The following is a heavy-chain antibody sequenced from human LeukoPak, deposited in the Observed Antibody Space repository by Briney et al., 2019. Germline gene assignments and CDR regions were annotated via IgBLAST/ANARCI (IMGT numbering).Heavy chain of an antibody. D-gene: IGHD6-19*01. CDR3: ARAAAVTGQFDF. CDR1: GASISSSNW. Sequence: SGTLSLTCTVSGASISSSNWWTWVRQPPGEALEWIGEIYHAGSTKYNPSLKSRLTISVDKSSNSFSLSLTSVTAADTAFYYCARAAAVTGQFDFWGQGTLVTVSS. CDR2: IYHAGST. V-gene: IGHV4-4*02. J-gene: IGHJ4*02.